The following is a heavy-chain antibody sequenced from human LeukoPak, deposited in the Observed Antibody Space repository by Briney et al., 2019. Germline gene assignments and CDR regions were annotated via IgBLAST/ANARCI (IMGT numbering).Heavy chain of an antibody. J-gene: IGHJ6*03. D-gene: IGHD3-10*01. CDR1: GFTFSSYG. CDR3: AKVEYYYGSGSLYYYYMDV. V-gene: IGHV3-23*01. CDR2: ISGSGGST. Sequence: GGSLRLSCAASGFTFSSYGMSWVRQAPGKGLEWVSAISGSGGSTYYADSVKGRFTISRDNAKNSLYLQMNSLRAEDTAVYYCAKVEYYYGSGSLYYYYMDVWGKGTTVTISS.